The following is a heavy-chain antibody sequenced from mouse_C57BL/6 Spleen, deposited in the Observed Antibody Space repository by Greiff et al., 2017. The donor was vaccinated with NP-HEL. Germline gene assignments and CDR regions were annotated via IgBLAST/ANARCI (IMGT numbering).Heavy chain of an antibody. CDR2: ISSGSSTI. D-gene: IGHD2-9*01. CDR3: ARGTYYGYLYFDY. J-gene: IGHJ2*01. V-gene: IGHV5-17*01. Sequence: EVQGVESGGGLVKPGGSLKLSCAASGFTFSDYGMHWVRQAPEKVLEWVAYISSGSSTIYYADTVKGRFTISRDNAKNTLFLQMTSLRSEDTAMYYCARGTYYGYLYFDYWGQGTTLTVSS. CDR1: GFTFSDYG.